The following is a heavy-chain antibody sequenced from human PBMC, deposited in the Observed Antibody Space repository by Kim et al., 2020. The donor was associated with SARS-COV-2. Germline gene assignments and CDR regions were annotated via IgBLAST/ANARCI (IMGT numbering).Heavy chain of an antibody. Sequence: GGSLRLSCEVSGFTFSTYSMNWVRQAPGKGLXWVSXXSSXSXYXXXAXSVXGRXTXSRDNAKXXLYLXXNSLXAXXTAXXXXXXXXHRLDXGGNXXDYW. CDR2: XSSXSXYX. V-gene: IGHV3-21*01. J-gene: IGHJ4*01. CDR3: XXXXHRLDXGGNXXDY. D-gene: IGHD5-12*01. CDR1: GFTFSTYS.